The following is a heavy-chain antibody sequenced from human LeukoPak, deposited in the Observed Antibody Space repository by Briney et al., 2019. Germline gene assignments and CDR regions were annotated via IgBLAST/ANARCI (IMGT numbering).Heavy chain of an antibody. J-gene: IGHJ4*02. CDR3: TRDWRNLGYDY. Sequence: GGSLRLSCAASGFTFSTYAMHWIRQAPGKGLEWVAVISYDGIKKYHADSVKGRFSISRDNSKNTLYLQMNSLRAEDTAVYYCTRDWRNLGYDYWGQGTLVTVSS. CDR2: ISYDGIKK. V-gene: IGHV3-30-3*01. D-gene: IGHD5-12*01. CDR1: GFTFSTYA.